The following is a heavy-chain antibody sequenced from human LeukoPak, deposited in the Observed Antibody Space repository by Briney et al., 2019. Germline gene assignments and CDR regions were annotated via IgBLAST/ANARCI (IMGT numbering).Heavy chain of an antibody. J-gene: IGHJ4*02. D-gene: IGHD3-22*01. CDR1: GGSFSGYY. V-gene: IGHV4-34*01. CDR2: INHSGST. CDR3: ARALDDSSGYYVDY. Sequence: PSETLSLTCAVYGGSFSGYYWSWIRQPPGKGLEWIGEINHSGSTNYNPSLKSRVTISVDTSKNQFSLKLSSVTAADTAVYNCARALDDSSGYYVDYWGQGTLVTVSS.